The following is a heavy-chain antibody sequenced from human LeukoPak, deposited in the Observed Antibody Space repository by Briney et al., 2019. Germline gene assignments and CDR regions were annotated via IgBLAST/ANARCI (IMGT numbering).Heavy chain of an antibody. J-gene: IGHJ4*02. D-gene: IGHD1-26*01. CDR3: AKAKGYSGNGDFDH. Sequence: GRSLRLSCAASGFTFDDYAMRWVRQAPGKGLEWVSGISWNSGSIGYADSVKGRFTISRDNAKNSLYLQMNSLRAEDTALYYCAKAKGYSGNGDFDHWGQGTLVTVSS. CDR1: GFTFDDYA. V-gene: IGHV3-9*01. CDR2: ISWNSGSI.